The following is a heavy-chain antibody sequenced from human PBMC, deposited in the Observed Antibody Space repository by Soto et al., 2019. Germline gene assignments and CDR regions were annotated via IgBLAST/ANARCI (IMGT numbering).Heavy chain of an antibody. Sequence: EVQLVDSGGGLVQPGGSLRLSCAASGLTFSNYWMSWVRQAPGKGLEWVANIKQDGSEQYYSDSVKGRFTISRDNAKNSLYLQMNSLRAEDTDVYYCAGDRPQEKRLPSYWGQGTLVSVSS. CDR3: AGDRPQEKRLPSY. J-gene: IGHJ4*02. V-gene: IGHV3-7*01. D-gene: IGHD3-16*01. CDR2: IKQDGSEQ. CDR1: GLTFSNYW.